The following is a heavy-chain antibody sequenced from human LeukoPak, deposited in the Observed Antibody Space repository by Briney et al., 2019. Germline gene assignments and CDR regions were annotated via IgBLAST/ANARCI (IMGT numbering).Heavy chain of an antibody. CDR1: GFTFSSYE. CDR3: AKGIYGSGSYYSNYYYNMDV. CDR2: ISGSANST. J-gene: IGHJ6*03. V-gene: IGHV3-23*01. D-gene: IGHD3-10*01. Sequence: GGSLRLSCAASGFTFSSYEMNWVRQAPGKGLEWVSGISGSANSTDYADSVKGRFTISRDNSKNTVYLQMNSLRAEDTAVYYCAKGIYGSGSYYSNYYYNMDVWGKGTTVTISS.